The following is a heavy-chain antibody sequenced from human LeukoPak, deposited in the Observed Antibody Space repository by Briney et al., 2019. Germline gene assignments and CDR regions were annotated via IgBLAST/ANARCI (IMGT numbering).Heavy chain of an antibody. D-gene: IGHD6-6*01. CDR1: GFTLSSYA. J-gene: IGHJ6*03. CDR3: ARGIAARRPYYYYMDV. Sequence: GGSLRLSCAASGFTLSSYAMSWVRQAPGKGLEWVSAISDTGNTYHADSVRGRFTISRDSAKNSLYLQMNRLRAEDTAVYYCARGIAARRPYYYYMDVWGKGTTVTVSS. V-gene: IGHV3-23*01. CDR2: ISDTGNT.